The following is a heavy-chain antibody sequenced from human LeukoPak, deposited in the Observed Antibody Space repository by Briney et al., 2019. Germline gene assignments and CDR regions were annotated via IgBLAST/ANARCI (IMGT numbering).Heavy chain of an antibody. J-gene: IGHJ4*02. CDR1: GFTFGNYA. Sequence: GGSLRLSCVASGFTFGNYAIHWVRQAPGKGLEYVSGISSNGGSTDYANSVKGRFTISRDNPKNTLYLQMGSLRAEDTAVYYSARGQTMPPDYFDYWGQGTVVTVSS. V-gene: IGHV3-64*01. CDR3: ARGQTMPPDYFDY. CDR2: ISSNGGST. D-gene: IGHD1/OR15-1a*01.